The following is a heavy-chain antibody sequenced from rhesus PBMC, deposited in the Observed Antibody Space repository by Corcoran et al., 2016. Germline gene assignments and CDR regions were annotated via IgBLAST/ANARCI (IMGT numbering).Heavy chain of an antibody. D-gene: IGHD5-12*01. CDR2: IYGGRVST. CDR3: ARDRDTALDY. J-gene: IGHJ4*01. Sequence: QVQLQESGPGLVKPSETLSLTCAVSGYSISSGYGWGWIRQPPGKGLEWIGQIYGGRVSTYYNPSLKSRVTVSKDTSKNQFSLKLSAVTAADTAVYYCARDRDTALDYWGQGVLVTVSS. CDR1: GYSISSGYG. V-gene: IGHV4-127*01.